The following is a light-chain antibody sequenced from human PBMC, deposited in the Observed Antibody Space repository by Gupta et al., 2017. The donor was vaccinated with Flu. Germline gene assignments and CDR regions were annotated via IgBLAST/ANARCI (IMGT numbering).Light chain of an antibody. V-gene: IGLV1-40*01. CDR2: GNS. CDR1: SSSIGAGYD. Sequence: TISCTGSSSSIGAGYDVHWYQHLPVTAPKLLIYGNSNRPSGVPDRFSGSKSGTSASLAITGLQAEDEADYYCQSYDSSLSGSYVFGTGTKVTVL. CDR3: QSYDSSLSGSYV. J-gene: IGLJ1*01.